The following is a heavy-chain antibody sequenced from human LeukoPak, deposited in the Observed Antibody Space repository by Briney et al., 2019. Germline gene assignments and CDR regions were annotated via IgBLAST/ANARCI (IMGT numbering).Heavy chain of an antibody. CDR2: ISGGGDST. CDR3: AKGILYNWFDP. V-gene: IGHV3-23*01. J-gene: IGHJ5*02. Sequence: GGSLRLSCAASGFTFSCYAMSWVRQAPGKGLEWVSTISGGGDSTYYADSVKGRFTISRDNSKNTLYLQMNSLRAEDTAVYYCAKGILYNWFDPWGQGTLVTVSS. CDR1: GFTFSCYA.